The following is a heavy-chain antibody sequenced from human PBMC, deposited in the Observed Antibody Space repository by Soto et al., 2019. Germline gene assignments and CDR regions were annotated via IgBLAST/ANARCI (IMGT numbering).Heavy chain of an antibody. V-gene: IGHV4-34*01. CDR3: ARVSSSSWYYYYYYGMDV. CDR1: GGSFSGYY. J-gene: IGHJ6*02. CDR2: INHSGST. Sequence: PENLSLTCAVYGGSFSGYYWSWIRQPPGKGLEWIGEINHSGSTNYNPSLKSRVTISVDTSKNQFSLKLSSVTAADMAVYYCARVSSSSWYYYYYYGMDVWGQGTTVT. D-gene: IGHD6-13*01.